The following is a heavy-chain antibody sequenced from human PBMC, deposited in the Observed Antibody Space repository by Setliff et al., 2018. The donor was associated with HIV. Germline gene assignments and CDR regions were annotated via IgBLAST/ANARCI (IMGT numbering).Heavy chain of an antibody. D-gene: IGHD6-19*01. V-gene: IGHV3-33*03. CDR2: IAFDGDYK. CDR1: GFTFNNLG. CDR3: TKDHLSGWASDC. J-gene: IGHJ4*02. Sequence: PGESLKISCAASGFTFNNLGMHWVRQAPGKGLEWLGTIAFDGDYKYYVDSVKGRFTISRDNAKNSVYLQMNSLRVEDTAMYYCTKDHLSGWASDCWGQGTLVTVSS.